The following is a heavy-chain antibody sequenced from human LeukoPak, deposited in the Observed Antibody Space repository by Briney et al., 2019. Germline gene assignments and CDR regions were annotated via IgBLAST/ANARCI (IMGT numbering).Heavy chain of an antibody. CDR1: GDSVSTNTGA. J-gene: IGHJ5*02. CDR3: AKQVWGAKQFDP. CDR2: THYNSRWFH. D-gene: IGHD1-26*01. V-gene: IGHV6-1*01. Sequence: SQTLSLTCAISGDSVSTNTGAWHWIRQSPSRGLEWLGRTHYNSRWFHDYAVSVKSRIAIDPDTSKNQFSLQLNSVTPEDTAVYFCAKQVWGAKQFDPWGQGTLVTVSS.